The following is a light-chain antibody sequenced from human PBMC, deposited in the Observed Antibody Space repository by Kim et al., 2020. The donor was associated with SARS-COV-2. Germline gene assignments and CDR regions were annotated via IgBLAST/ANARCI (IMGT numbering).Light chain of an antibody. CDR1: SSDVGGYNY. CDR3: SSYRSSGYV. Sequence: PGQSITISCTGTSSDVGGYNYVSWYQQYPGKAPKLMLYDVTKRPSGVSNRFSGSKSGNTASLTISGLQAEDEADYYCSSYRSSGYVFGTETKVTVL. J-gene: IGLJ1*01. CDR2: DVT. V-gene: IGLV2-14*03.